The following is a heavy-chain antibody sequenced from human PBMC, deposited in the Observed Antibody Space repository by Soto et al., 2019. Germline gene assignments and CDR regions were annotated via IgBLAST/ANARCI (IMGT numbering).Heavy chain of an antibody. V-gene: IGHV1-24*01. CDR1: GYSLIALS. D-gene: IGHD3-22*01. Sequence: ASVKVSCKVSGYSLIALSVHWVRQAPGKGLEWMGRFDPEDGETVYAQKFQVRITMTEDTSTDTAYMELSSLRSEDTAVYYCATVGIVVTRRPQLGYSGQGIIVAVSS. CDR2: FDPEDGET. J-gene: IGHJ4*01. CDR3: ATVGIVVTRRPQLGY.